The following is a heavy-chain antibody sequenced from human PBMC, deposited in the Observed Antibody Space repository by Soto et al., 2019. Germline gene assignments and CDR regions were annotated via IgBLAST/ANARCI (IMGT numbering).Heavy chain of an antibody. Sequence: PGGSLRLSCAGSGFNFTDYNMNWVRQAPGKGLEWVSSISSTGRDIYYGDSVRGRITVSRDNGKNSLFLQMNNPGAEDTAVYYCAREKCSSNNCYLVGYYGLDVWGQGATVTVSS. V-gene: IGHV3-21*01. CDR3: AREKCSSNNCYLVGYYGLDV. CDR2: ISSTGRDI. CDR1: GFNFTDYN. J-gene: IGHJ6*02. D-gene: IGHD2-2*01.